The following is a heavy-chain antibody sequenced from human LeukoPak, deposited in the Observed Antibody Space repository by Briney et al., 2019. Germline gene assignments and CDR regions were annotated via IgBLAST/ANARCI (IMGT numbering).Heavy chain of an antibody. Sequence: SETLSLTCTVSGASITSYYWNWIRQPPGKGLEWLGNIHYRGTTNYNPSLKSRVTLSVDTSKNQFALKVTSVTAADTAVYYCARDEYGDFRGFDYWGQGTRVTVSS. CDR3: ARDEYGDFRGFDY. CDR1: GASITSYY. J-gene: IGHJ4*02. D-gene: IGHD4-17*01. CDR2: IHYRGTT. V-gene: IGHV4-59*01.